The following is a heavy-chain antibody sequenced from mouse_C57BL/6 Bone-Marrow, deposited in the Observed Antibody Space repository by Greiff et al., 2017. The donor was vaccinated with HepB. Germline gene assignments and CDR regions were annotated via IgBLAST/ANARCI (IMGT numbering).Heavy chain of an antibody. V-gene: IGHV1-69*01. CDR1: GYTFTSYW. CDR3: ARIYYGNLAWFAY. Sequence: QVHVKQPGAELVMPGASVKLSCKASGYTFTSYWMHWVKQRPGQGLEWIGEIDPSDSYTNYNQKFKGKSTLTVDKSSSTAYMQLSSLTSEYSAVYYCARIYYGNLAWFAYWGQGTLVTVSA. D-gene: IGHD2-1*01. CDR2: IDPSDSYT. J-gene: IGHJ3*01.